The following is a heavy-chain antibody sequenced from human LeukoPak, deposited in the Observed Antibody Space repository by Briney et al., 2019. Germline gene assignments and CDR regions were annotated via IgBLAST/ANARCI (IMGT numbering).Heavy chain of an antibody. Sequence: SVKVSCKASGGTFSSYAIIWVRQAPGQGLEWMGRIIPILGIANYAQKFQGRVTITADKSTSTAYMELSSLRSEDTAVYYRASAGGYNGYYGMDVWGQGTTVTVSS. D-gene: IGHD5-24*01. CDR2: IIPILGIA. CDR1: GGTFSSYA. CDR3: ASAGGYNGYYGMDV. J-gene: IGHJ6*02. V-gene: IGHV1-69*04.